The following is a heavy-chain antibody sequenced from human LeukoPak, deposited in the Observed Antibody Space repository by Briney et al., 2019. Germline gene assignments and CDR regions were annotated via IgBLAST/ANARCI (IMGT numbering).Heavy chain of an antibody. V-gene: IGHV3-15*01. J-gene: IGHJ4*02. CDR1: GFTFTNAW. CDR2: VKSKSDGGAT. D-gene: IGHD2-15*01. CDR3: TIDQRAALGR. Sequence: PGGSLRLSCAASGFTFTNAWMSWVRQGPGKGLEWVGRVKSKSDGGATDYAAPVKDRFTISRDDSKNTLYLQMNSLEIEDTAMYYCTIDQRAALGRWGQGTLVTVSS.